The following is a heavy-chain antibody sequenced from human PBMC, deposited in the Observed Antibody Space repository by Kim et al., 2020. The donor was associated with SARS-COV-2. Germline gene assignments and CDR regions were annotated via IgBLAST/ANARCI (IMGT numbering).Heavy chain of an antibody. J-gene: IGHJ4*02. Sequence: SETLSLTCAVYGGSFSGYYWSWIRQPPGKGLEWIGEINHSGSTNYNPSLKSRVTISVDTSKNQFSLKLSSVTAADTAVYYCARADVVVVATLRAPAFDYWGQGTLVTVSS. V-gene: IGHV4-34*01. CDR3: ARADVVVVATLRAPAFDY. D-gene: IGHD2-15*01. CDR2: INHSGST. CDR1: GGSFSGYY.